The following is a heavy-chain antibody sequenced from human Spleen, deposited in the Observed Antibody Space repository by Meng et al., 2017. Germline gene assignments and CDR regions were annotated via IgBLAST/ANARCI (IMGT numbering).Heavy chain of an antibody. CDR1: GFTFSDHH. Sequence: EESGCGLVKVRAGRRLSCAASGFTFSDHHMSWLRQAPGKGLEWLSYISNSGSSIYYSDSVKGRFTISRDNAKNSLYLQMNSLRAEDTAVYYCASGGHYFGSWGQGSLVTVSS. CDR2: ISNSGSSI. D-gene: IGHD3-16*01. CDR3: ASGGHYFGS. V-gene: IGHV3-11*01. J-gene: IGHJ4*02.